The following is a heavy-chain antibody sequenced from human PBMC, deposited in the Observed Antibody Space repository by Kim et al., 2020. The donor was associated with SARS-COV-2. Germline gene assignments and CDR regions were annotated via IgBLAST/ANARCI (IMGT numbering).Heavy chain of an antibody. Sequence: SETLSLTCAVYGGSFSGYYWSWIRQPPGKGLEWIGEINHSGSTNYNPSLKSRVTISVDTSKNQFSLKLSSVTAADTAVYYCATGTRNYDFWSGYYKYYGMDVWGQGTTVTVSS. V-gene: IGHV4-34*01. CDR3: ATGTRNYDFWSGYYKYYGMDV. D-gene: IGHD3-3*01. J-gene: IGHJ6*02. CDR2: INHSGST. CDR1: GGSFSGYY.